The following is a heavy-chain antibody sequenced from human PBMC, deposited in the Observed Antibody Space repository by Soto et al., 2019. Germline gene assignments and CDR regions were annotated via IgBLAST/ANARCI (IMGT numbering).Heavy chain of an antibody. V-gene: IGHV4-39*01. J-gene: IGHJ4*02. Sequence: SETLSLTCPMSGDSISGGYYYWAWLRQSPGKGPAWIGSAFYSCFTSYNPSLESRVSVSVDTSKSQFPLKLSAVTAADTAVYYCATAQKGYNWNYFDHWGQGALVTVSS. CDR3: ATAQKGYNWNYFDH. D-gene: IGHD1-20*01. CDR1: GDSISGGYYY. CDR2: AFYSCFT.